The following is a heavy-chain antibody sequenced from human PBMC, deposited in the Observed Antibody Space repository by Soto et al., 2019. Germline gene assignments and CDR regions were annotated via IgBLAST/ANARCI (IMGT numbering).Heavy chain of an antibody. D-gene: IGHD6-13*01. Sequence: GASVKVSCKASGGTFSSYTISWVRQAPGQGLEWMGRIIPILGIANYAQKFQGRVTITADKSTSTAYMELSSLRSEDTAVYYCAAYSSSWITQNWFDPWGQGTLVTVSS. CDR2: IIPILGIA. CDR1: GGTFSSYT. CDR3: AAYSSSWITQNWFDP. J-gene: IGHJ5*02. V-gene: IGHV1-69*02.